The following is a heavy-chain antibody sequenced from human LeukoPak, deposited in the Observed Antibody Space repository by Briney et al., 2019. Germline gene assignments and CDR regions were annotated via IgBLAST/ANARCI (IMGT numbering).Heavy chain of an antibody. CDR1: GFTFDDYA. V-gene: IGHV3-9*01. D-gene: IGHD3-16*01. CDR2: ISWNSGSI. CDR3: ATAPPGYYDYLWGSFLDY. Sequence: PGGSLRLSCAASGFTFDDYAMHWVRQAPGKGLEWVSGISWNSGSIAYADSVKGRFTISRDNAKNSLYLQMNSLRAEDAALYYCATAPPGYYDYLWGSFLDYWGQGTLVTVSS. J-gene: IGHJ4*02.